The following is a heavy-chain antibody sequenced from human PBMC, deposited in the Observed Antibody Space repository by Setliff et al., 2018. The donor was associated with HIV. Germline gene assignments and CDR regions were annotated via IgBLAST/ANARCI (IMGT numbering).Heavy chain of an antibody. Sequence: GGPLRLSCAASGFTFSTYWMHWVRQAPGKGLVWVSRINSDGTGTSYADSVKGRFTISRDNAKNTLYLQMNSLRAEDTAVYYCATWQGYSGSSRAFDYWGQGRLVTVSS. CDR2: INSDGTGT. D-gene: IGHD1-26*01. CDR1: GFTFSTYW. J-gene: IGHJ4*02. V-gene: IGHV3-74*01. CDR3: ATWQGYSGSSRAFDY.